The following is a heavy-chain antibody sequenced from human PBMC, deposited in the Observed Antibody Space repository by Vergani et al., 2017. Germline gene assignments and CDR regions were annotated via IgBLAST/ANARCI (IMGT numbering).Heavy chain of an antibody. V-gene: IGHV3-23*04. D-gene: IGHD5-12*01. Sequence: EVQMVESGGGLVKPGGSLRLSCVASGFSFPGYAMSWVRQAPGKGLEWVSSVSGSSATPYYADSVKGRFIISRDNSKNTLHLQMNSLRADDTAVYYCTKVSRGYTGYFFDYWGQGTLATVSS. CDR2: VSGSSATP. CDR3: TKVSRGYTGYFFDY. CDR1: GFSFPGYA. J-gene: IGHJ4*02.